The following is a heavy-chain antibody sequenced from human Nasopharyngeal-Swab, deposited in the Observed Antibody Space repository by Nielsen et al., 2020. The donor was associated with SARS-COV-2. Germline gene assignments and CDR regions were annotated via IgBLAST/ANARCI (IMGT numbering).Heavy chain of an antibody. V-gene: IGHV3-21*01. CDR3: ARDGLDYDFWSAYFMDV. J-gene: IGHJ6*02. CDR2: ISSSTTYI. Sequence: GESLKLSCAASGFTFNNYNFNWVRQAPGKWLEWVSSISSSTTYIYYADSVKGRFTIFRDNAKNSLYLQMNSLRAEDTAVYYCARDGLDYDFWSAYFMDVWGQGTTVTVSS. D-gene: IGHD3-3*01. CDR1: GFTFNNYN.